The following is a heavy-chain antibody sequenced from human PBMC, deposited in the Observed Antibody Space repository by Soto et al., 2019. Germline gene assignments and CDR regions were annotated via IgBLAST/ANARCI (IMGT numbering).Heavy chain of an antibody. V-gene: IGHV1-3*01. J-gene: IGHJ6*02. CDR1: GYTFTSYA. CDR3: ARVYCSGGSCYYYYGMDV. CDR2: INAGNGNT. Sequence: ASVKVSCKASGYTFTSYAMHWVRQAPGQRLEWMGWINAGNGNTKYSQKFQGRVTITRDTSASTAYMELSSLRSDDTAVYYCARVYCSGGSCYYYYGMDVWGQGTTVTVSS. D-gene: IGHD2-15*01.